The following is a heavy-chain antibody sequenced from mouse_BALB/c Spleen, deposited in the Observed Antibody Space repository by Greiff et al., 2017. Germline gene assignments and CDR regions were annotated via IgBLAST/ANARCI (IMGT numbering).Heavy chain of an antibody. CDR3: ARNTYYRYDGFAY. CDR2: ISSGGST. Sequence: EVKVVESGGGLVKPGGSLKLSCAASGFTFSSYAMSWVRQTPEKRLEWVASISSGGSTYYPDSVKGRFTISRDNARNILYLQMSSLRSEDTAMYYCARNTYYRYDGFAYWGQGTLVTVSA. V-gene: IGHV5-6-5*01. D-gene: IGHD2-14*01. J-gene: IGHJ3*01. CDR1: GFTFSSYA.